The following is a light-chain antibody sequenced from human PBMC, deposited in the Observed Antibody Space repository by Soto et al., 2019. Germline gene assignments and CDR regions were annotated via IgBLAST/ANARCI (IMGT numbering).Light chain of an antibody. CDR2: AAF. CDR3: QHLNDYRYT. V-gene: IGKV1-9*01. Sequence: DIQLTQSPSFLSASVGDRVTITCRASQAISSSLAWYQHNPGKAPKLLIYAAFTLQNGAPSSFSGSGSGTEFTLSISSLQPEDFATYYCQHLNDYRYTFGQGTKVEIK. CDR1: QAISSS. J-gene: IGKJ2*01.